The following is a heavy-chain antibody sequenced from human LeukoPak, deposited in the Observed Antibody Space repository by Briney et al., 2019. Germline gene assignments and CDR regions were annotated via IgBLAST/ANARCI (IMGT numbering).Heavy chain of an antibody. CDR3: ARDIDWNFLS. Sequence: SQTLSLACTVSGGSISSGSYYWGWIRQPAGKGLEWIGRIYTSGSTNYNPSLKSRVTISVDTSKNQFSLRLTSVTAADTAVYYCARDIDWNFLSWGQGTLVTVSS. D-gene: IGHD1-7*01. CDR1: GGSISSGSYY. CDR2: IYTSGST. V-gene: IGHV4-61*02. J-gene: IGHJ5*02.